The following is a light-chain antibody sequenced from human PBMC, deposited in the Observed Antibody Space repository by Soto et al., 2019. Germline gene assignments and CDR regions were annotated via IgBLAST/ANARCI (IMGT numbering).Light chain of an antibody. CDR2: AAS. J-gene: IGKJ4*01. CDR3: QQLNAYPLT. Sequence: DIPLTKSPSFLSASVGDRVTITCRASQGISSYLAGYQQKPGKAPKLLIYAASTLQSGVLSRFSGSGSGTEFTLTISSLQPEDFATYYCQQLNAYPLTFGGGTKVEIK. V-gene: IGKV1-9*01. CDR1: QGISSY.